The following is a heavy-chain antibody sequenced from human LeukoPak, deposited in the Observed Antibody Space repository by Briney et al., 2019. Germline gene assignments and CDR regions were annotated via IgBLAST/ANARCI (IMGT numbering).Heavy chain of an antibody. CDR3: TNSFAVAGYDHCMDV. V-gene: IGHV4-4*07. Sequence: SETLSLTCTVSGGSITSYYWSWIRQPAGKGLEWIGRIHTGGSTKYNPSTKSRVTMSVDTSKNQSSLKLTSVTAADAVIYYCTNSFAVAGYDHCMDVWGQGTTVTVSS. D-gene: IGHD3-3*01. CDR1: GGSITSYY. CDR2: IHTGGST. J-gene: IGHJ6*02.